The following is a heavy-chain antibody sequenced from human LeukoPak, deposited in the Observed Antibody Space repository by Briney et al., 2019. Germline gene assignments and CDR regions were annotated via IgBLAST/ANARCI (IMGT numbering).Heavy chain of an antibody. V-gene: IGHV3-30*18. CDR2: ISYDGSNK. Sequence: PGGSLRLSCAASGFTFSSYGMHWVRQAPGKGLEWVAVISYDGSNKYYADSVKGRFTISRDNSKNTLYPQMNSLRAEDTAVYYCAKDKGGRWFGYYFDYWGQGTLVTVSS. CDR3: AKDKGGRWFGYYFDY. J-gene: IGHJ4*02. CDR1: GFTFSSYG. D-gene: IGHD3-10*01.